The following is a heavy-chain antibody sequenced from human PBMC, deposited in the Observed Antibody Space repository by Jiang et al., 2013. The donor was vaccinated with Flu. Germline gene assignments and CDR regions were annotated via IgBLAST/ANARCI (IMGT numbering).Heavy chain of an antibody. J-gene: IGHJ4*02. CDR2: IYPHDSDT. Sequence: KASGYSFISYWIGWVRQMPGKGPEWMGIIYPHDSDTKYSPSFQGQVTFSVDKSISTAYVQWNSLKTSDTAMYYCARRNSGYYFFDYWGQGTLVTVSS. CDR1: GYSFISYW. V-gene: IGHV5-51*01. D-gene: IGHD3-22*01. CDR3: ARRNSGYYFFDY.